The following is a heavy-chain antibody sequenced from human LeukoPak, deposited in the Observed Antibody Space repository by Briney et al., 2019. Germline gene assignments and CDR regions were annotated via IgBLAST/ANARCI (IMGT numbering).Heavy chain of an antibody. J-gene: IGHJ4*02. CDR2: IIPIFGTA. Sequence: GASVKVSCKASGGTFSSYAISWVRQAPGQGLEWMGGIIPIFGTANYAQKFQGRVTITADESTSTAYMELSSLRSEDTAVYYCARGGRIYSSAHFDYWGQGTLVTVSS. CDR1: GGTFSSYA. V-gene: IGHV1-69*13. CDR3: ARGGRIYSSAHFDY. D-gene: IGHD6-25*01.